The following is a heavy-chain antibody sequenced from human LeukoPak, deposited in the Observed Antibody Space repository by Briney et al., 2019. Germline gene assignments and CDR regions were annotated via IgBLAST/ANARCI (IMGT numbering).Heavy chain of an antibody. Sequence: ASVKVSCKASGYTFTSYGISWVRQAPGQGLEWMGWINPNSGGTNYAQKFQGWVTMTRDTSISTAYMELSRLRSDDTAVYYCARGMVRYYGMDVWGQGTTVTVSS. D-gene: IGHD3-10*01. CDR1: GYTFTSYG. J-gene: IGHJ6*02. V-gene: IGHV1-2*04. CDR2: INPNSGGT. CDR3: ARGMVRYYGMDV.